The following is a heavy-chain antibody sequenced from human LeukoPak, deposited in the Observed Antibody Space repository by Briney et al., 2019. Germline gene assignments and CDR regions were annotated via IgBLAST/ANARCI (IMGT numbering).Heavy chain of an antibody. Sequence: GGSLRLSCAASGFTFSSYSMNWVRQAPGKVLEWVSSISSSSSYIYYADSVKGRFTISRDNAKNSLYLQMNSLRAEDTAAYYCARGALYYYGMDVWGQGTTVTVSS. J-gene: IGHJ6*02. V-gene: IGHV3-21*01. CDR1: GFTFSSYS. CDR2: ISSSSSYI. CDR3: ARGALYYYGMDV.